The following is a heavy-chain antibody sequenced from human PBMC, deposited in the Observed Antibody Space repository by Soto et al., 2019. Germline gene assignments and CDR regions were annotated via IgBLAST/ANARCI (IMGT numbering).Heavy chain of an antibody. CDR3: AILLGAGTGWYFDL. CDR2: ISSSSRYI. J-gene: IGHJ2*01. CDR1: GFTFSSYS. V-gene: IGHV3-21*01. D-gene: IGHD6-19*01. Sequence: GESLKISCAASGFTFSSYSMNWVRQAPGKGLEWGSSISSSSRYIYYADSVKGRFTISRDNAKNSLYLQMNSLRAEDTAVYYCAILLGAGTGWYFDLWGRGTLVTVSS.